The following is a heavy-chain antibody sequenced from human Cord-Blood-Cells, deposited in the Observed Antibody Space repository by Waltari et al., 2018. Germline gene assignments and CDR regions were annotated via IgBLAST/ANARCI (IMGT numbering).Heavy chain of an antibody. CDR1: GFTFSRYG. CDR2: IRYDGSNK. J-gene: IGHJ6*02. Sequence: QVQLVESGGGVVQPGGSLRLSCAASGFTFSRYGMHWVRPAPGKGLEWVAFIRYDGSNKYYADSVKGRFTISRDNSKNTLYLQMNSLRAEDTAVYYCAKVRCSGGSCYPYGMDVWGQGTTVTVSS. CDR3: AKVRCSGGSCYPYGMDV. V-gene: IGHV3-30*02. D-gene: IGHD2-15*01.